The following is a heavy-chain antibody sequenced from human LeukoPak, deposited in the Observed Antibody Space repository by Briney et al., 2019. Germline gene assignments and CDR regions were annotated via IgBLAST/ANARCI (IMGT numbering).Heavy chain of an antibody. CDR1: GFTFSSSS. CDR3: ARDGGSSGTYYAS. Sequence: GGSLRLSCAASGFTFSSSSMNWGRQAPGKGLEWVSYISSSSSTIYYAGSVKGRFTISRDNAKNSVYLHMNSLRDEDTAVYYCARDGGSSGTYYASWGQGTLVTVSS. V-gene: IGHV3-48*02. CDR2: ISSSSSTI. D-gene: IGHD6-19*01. J-gene: IGHJ4*02.